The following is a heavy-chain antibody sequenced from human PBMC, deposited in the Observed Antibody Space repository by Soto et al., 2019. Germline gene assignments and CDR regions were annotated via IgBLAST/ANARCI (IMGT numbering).Heavy chain of an antibody. Sequence: QVQLVESGGGVVQPGRSLRLSCAVSGFTFSNYGMHWVRQAPGKGLEWVAVIWPDGTNKNYADSVKGRFTISRDNSKNTLYVQKNSLRVEDTAMYLCARRRDGYNHPFDYWGQGTLVTVSS. CDR1: GFTFSNYG. J-gene: IGHJ4*02. CDR3: ARRRDGYNHPFDY. V-gene: IGHV3-33*01. D-gene: IGHD5-12*01. CDR2: IWPDGTNK.